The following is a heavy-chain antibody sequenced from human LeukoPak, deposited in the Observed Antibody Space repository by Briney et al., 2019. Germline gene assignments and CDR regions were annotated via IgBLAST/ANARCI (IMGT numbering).Heavy chain of an antibody. CDR2: IYHSGST. Sequence: PSETLSLTCTVSGYSISSGYYWGWIRQPPGKGLEWIGSIYHSGSTYYNPSLKSRVTISVDTSKNQFSLKLSSVTAADTAVYYCARGRGRWLQFWFDPWGQGTLVTVSS. CDR1: GYSISSGYY. CDR3: ARGRGRWLQFWFDP. D-gene: IGHD5-24*01. V-gene: IGHV4-38-2*02. J-gene: IGHJ5*02.